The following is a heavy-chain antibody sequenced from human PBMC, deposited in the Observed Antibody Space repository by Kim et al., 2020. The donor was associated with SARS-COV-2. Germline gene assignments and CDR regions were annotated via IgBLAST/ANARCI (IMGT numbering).Heavy chain of an antibody. J-gene: IGHJ4*02. CDR2: INPNSGGT. CDR1: GYTFTGYY. Sequence: ASVKVSCKASGYTFTGYYMHWVRQAPGQGLEWMGRINPNSGGTNYAQKFQGRVTMTRDTSISTAYMELSRLRSDDTAVYYCARDLPPEVTIFGVVISGYYFDYWGQGTLVTVSS. V-gene: IGHV1-2*06. CDR3: ARDLPPEVTIFGVVISGYYFDY. D-gene: IGHD3-3*01.